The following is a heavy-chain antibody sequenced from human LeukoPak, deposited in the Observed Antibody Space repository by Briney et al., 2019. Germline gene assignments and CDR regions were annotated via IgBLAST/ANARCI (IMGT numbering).Heavy chain of an antibody. CDR2: IYYSGST. CDR3: ARDRGQWLPRIDAFDI. V-gene: IGHV4-59*01. D-gene: IGHD6-19*01. Sequence: PSETLSLTRTVPGGSISSYYWSWIRQPPGKGLEWIGYIYYSGSTNYNPSPKSRVTISVDTSKNQFSLKLSSVTAADTAVYYCARDRGQWLPRIDAFDIWGQGTMVTVSS. CDR1: GGSISSYY. J-gene: IGHJ3*02.